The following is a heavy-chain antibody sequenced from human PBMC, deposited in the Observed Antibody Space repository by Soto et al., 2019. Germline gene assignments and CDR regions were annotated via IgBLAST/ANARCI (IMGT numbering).Heavy chain of an antibody. CDR2: INPNSGGT. D-gene: IGHD1-1*01. Sequence: QVQLVQSGAEVKKPGASVKVSCKASGYTFTGYYMHWVRQAPGQGLEWMGWINPNSGGTNYAQKFQGWVTMTRDTSISTAYMELSRLRSDDTAVYYCARGANNWNVGRKNWFDPWGQGTLVTVSS. J-gene: IGHJ5*02. V-gene: IGHV1-2*04. CDR1: GYTFTGYY. CDR3: ARGANNWNVGRKNWFDP.